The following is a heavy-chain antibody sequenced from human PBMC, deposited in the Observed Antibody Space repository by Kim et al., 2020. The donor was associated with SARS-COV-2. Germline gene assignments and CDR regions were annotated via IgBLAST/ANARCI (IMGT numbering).Heavy chain of an antibody. J-gene: IGHJ6*02. Sequence: SETLSLTCTVSGGSISSGSYYWSWIRQPAGKGLEWIGRIYTSGSTNYNPSLKSRVTISVDTSKNQFSLKLSSVTAADTAVYYCARGWLGSGSYYKFIGDALEDYYCMDVWGQGTTVTVSS. CDR2: IYTSGST. CDR3: ARGWLGSGSYYKFIGDALEDYYCMDV. V-gene: IGHV4-61*02. D-gene: IGHD3-10*01. CDR1: GGSISSGSYY.